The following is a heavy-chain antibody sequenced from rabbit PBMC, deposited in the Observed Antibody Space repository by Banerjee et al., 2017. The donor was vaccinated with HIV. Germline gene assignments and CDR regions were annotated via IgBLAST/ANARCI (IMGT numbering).Heavy chain of an antibody. CDR2: IDAGSTGNT. CDR1: GFSFSSSYW. D-gene: IGHD1-1*01. V-gene: IGHV1S45*01. CDR3: ARDEYVNDALLFHW. J-gene: IGHJ3*01. Sequence: QEQLEESGGDLVKPEGSLTLTCTASGFSFSSSYWICWVRQAPGEGPEWIACIDAGSTGNTYYVSWAKGRFTISRTSSTTVTLQRTSLTAADTATYFCARDEYVNDALLFHWWGQGTLVTVS.